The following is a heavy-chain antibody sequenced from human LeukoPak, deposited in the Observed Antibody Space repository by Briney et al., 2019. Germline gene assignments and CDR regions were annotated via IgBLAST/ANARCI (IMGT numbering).Heavy chain of an antibody. CDR1: GHTFTINH. J-gene: IGHJ4*02. V-gene: IGHV1-46*01. CDR3: AKLATSDTGETY. Sequence: ASVKISCKASGHTFTINHIHWVRQAPGQGLEWMGVINPSGDSTTYAQNFQGRVTMTRDTSTSTVYMELRSLRSEDTAIYYCAKLATSDTGETYWGQGTLVTVSS. D-gene: IGHD3-16*01. CDR2: INPSGDST.